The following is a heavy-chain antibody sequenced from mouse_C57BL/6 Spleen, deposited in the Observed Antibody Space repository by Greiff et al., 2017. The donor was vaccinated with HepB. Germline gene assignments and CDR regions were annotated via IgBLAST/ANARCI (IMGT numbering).Heavy chain of an antibody. CDR1: GFSLTSYA. V-gene: IGHV2-9-1*01. CDR2: IWTGGGT. CDR3: ARSYYSKGYAMDY. J-gene: IGHJ4*01. D-gene: IGHD2-5*01. Sequence: VKLVESGPGLVAPSQSLSITCTVSGFSLTSYAISWVRQPPGKGLEWLGVIWTGGGTNYNSALKSRLSISKDNSKSQVFLKMNSLQTDDTARYYCARSYYSKGYAMDYWGQGTSVTVSS.